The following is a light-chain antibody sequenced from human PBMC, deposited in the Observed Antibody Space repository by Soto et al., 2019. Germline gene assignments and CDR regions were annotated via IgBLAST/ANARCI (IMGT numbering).Light chain of an antibody. CDR2: DDS. Sequence: SYVLTQPPSVSVAPGQTARITCGGNKIGTKSVHWYQQKPGQAPVLVVFDDSDRPSGIPERFSGSNSGNTATLTISRVEAGDEADYYCQVWDSSTDQNVVFGGGTQLTVL. V-gene: IGLV3-21*02. CDR1: KIGTKS. J-gene: IGLJ2*01. CDR3: QVWDSSTDQNVV.